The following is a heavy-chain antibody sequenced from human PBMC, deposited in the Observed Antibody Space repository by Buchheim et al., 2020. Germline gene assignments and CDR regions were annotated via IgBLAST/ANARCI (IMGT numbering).Heavy chain of an antibody. Sequence: QVQLVESGGGVVQPGRSLRLSCAASGFTFSSYGMHWVRQAPGKGLEWVAVISYDGSNKYYADSVKDRFTISRDNSKNTLYLQMNSLRAEDTAVYYCAKDGAPLGYCSGGSCYFSLGYYYGMDVWGQGTT. J-gene: IGHJ6*02. D-gene: IGHD2-15*01. CDR2: ISYDGSNK. CDR3: AKDGAPLGYCSGGSCYFSLGYYYGMDV. CDR1: GFTFSSYG. V-gene: IGHV3-30*18.